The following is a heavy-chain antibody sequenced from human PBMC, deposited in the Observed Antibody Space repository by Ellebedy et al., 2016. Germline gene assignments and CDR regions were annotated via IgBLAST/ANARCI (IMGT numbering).Heavy chain of an antibody. Sequence: SGPTLVXPTQTLTLTCTFSGFSLSTSGVGVGWIRQPPGKALEWLALIYWDDDKRYSPSLKSRLTITKDTSKNQVVLTMTNMDPVDTATFYCAQYGGFWSGLPPFDYWGQGTLVTVSS. D-gene: IGHD3-3*01. V-gene: IGHV2-5*02. CDR3: AQYGGFWSGLPPFDY. J-gene: IGHJ4*02. CDR2: IYWDDDK. CDR1: GFSLSTSGVG.